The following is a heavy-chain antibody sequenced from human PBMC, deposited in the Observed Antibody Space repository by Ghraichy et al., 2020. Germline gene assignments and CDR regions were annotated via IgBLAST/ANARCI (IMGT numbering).Heavy chain of an antibody. D-gene: IGHD2-21*01. J-gene: IGHJ4*02. CDR2: IDHSGST. CDR3: ARRGRQYTQGIYFDY. CDR1: GGSFSGFY. V-gene: IGHV4-34*01. Sequence: YAVSGGSFSGFYWSWIRQTPGKGLEWIGEIDHSGSTHDNPSLKSRVTMSVDTSKNHLSLNLTSVTAADTAVYYCARRGRQYTQGIYFDYWGQGALVTVSS.